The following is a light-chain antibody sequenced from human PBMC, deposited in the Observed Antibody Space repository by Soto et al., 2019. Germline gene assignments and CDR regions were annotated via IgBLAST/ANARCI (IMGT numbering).Light chain of an antibody. Sequence: QSVLTQPPSASGTPGQRVTMSCSGGNSNIGSHTVNWYQQHPGKAPKLMIYEGSKRPSGVSNRFSGSKSGNTASLTISGLQAEDEADYYCCSYAGSSTWVFGGGTKVTVL. V-gene: IGLV2-23*01. J-gene: IGLJ3*02. CDR2: EGS. CDR3: CSYAGSSTWV. CDR1: NSNIGSHT.